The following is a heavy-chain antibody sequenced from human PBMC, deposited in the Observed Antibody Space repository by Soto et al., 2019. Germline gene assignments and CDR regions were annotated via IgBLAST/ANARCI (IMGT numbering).Heavy chain of an antibody. D-gene: IGHD1-7*01. J-gene: IGHJ6*02. CDR2: IIPIFGTA. CDR3: ARSIIETVGYFYGMDV. V-gene: IGHV1-69*12. Sequence: QVQLVQSGAEVKKPGSSVKVSCKASGGTFSSYAISWVRQAPGQGLEWMGGIIPIFGTANYAQKFQGRVTITADESTRTAYMELSGLRFEDTAVYYCARSIIETVGYFYGMDVWAKGPRSPSP. CDR1: GGTFSSYA.